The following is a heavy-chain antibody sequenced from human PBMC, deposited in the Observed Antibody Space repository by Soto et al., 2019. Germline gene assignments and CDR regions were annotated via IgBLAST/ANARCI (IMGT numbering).Heavy chain of an antibody. CDR1: GGSFKSGSYS. CDR3: ARDFAYFDS. D-gene: IGHD3-3*01. V-gene: IGHV4-61*01. Sequence: SETLSLTCTVSGGSFKSGSYSWSWIRQPPGKELEWIGYVYHTGRTSYNPSPKSRVSISMDTSKNQFSLNLDSVTAADTAVYFCARDFAYFDSWGQGTLVTVSS. J-gene: IGHJ4*02. CDR2: VYHTGRT.